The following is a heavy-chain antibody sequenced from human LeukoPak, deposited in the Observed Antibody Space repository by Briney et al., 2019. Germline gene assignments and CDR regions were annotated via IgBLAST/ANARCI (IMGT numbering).Heavy chain of an antibody. V-gene: IGHV3-30-3*01. CDR3: ASRENY. Sequence: PGVSLRLSCAASGFTFSSYAMHWVRQAPGKGLEWVAVISYDGSNKYYADSVKGRFTISRDNSKNTLYLQMNSLRAEDTAVYYCASRENYWGQGTLVTVSS. CDR2: ISYDGSNK. D-gene: IGHD1-26*01. CDR1: GFTFSSYA. J-gene: IGHJ4*02.